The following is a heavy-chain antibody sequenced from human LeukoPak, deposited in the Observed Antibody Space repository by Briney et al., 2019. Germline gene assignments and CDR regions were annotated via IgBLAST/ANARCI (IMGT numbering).Heavy chain of an antibody. CDR2: IGGRGGST. V-gene: IGHV3-23*01. Sequence: GGFLRLSCAASGFRFSDFTMTWVRQPPGKGPEWVSAIGGRGGSTYYADSVGGRFTISRDNSKDILYLQMNSLKVEDTATYYCGKEGGAWGQGTKVTVSS. D-gene: IGHD3-16*01. J-gene: IGHJ5*02. CDR3: GKEGGA. CDR1: GFRFSDFT.